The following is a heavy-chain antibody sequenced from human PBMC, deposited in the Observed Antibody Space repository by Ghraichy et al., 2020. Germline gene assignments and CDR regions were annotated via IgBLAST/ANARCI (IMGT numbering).Heavy chain of an antibody. CDR3: ARRPGGGMDV. J-gene: IGHJ6*02. D-gene: IGHD1-26*01. V-gene: IGHV3-7*01. Sequence: GGSLRPSCAASGFTFSNYYMSWVRQAPGKGLEWVANIKQDGSEKYYVDSVKGRFTISRDNAKNSLYLQMNSLRAEDTAVYYCARRPGGGMDVWGQGTTVTVSS. CDR2: IKQDGSEK. CDR1: GFTFSNYY.